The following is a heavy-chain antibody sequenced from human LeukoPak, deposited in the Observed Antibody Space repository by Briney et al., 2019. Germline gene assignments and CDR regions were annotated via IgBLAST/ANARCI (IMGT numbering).Heavy chain of an antibody. J-gene: IGHJ6*03. V-gene: IGHV1-8*03. D-gene: IGHD3-3*01. CDR2: MNPNSGNT. CDR3: ARGGGAWYYDFWSGYLRGYYYYMDV. CDR1: GYTFTSYD. Sequence: GASVKVSCKASGYTFTSYDINWVRQATGQGLEWMGWMNPNSGNTGYAQKFQGRVTITRNTSISTAYMELSSLRSEDTAVYYCARGGGAWYYDFWSGYLRGYYYYMDVWGKGTTVTVSS.